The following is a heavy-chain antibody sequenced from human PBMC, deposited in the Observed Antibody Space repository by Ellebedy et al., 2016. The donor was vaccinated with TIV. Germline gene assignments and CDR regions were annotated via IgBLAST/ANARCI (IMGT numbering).Heavy chain of an antibody. J-gene: IGHJ4*02. D-gene: IGHD2-8*02. V-gene: IGHV3-23*01. CDR1: AFTLSRYA. CDR2: ISSTGSRT. CDR3: AKGRRGGSETGAPRYYFDY. Sequence: PWGSLRLSCAASAFTLSRYAIPSVPQSPGTPLELVSTISSTGSRTYYAASVEGRFIIPRDNSKKTLYLQMNSLRAEDTAVYDCAKGRRGGSETGAPRYYFDYWGLGTLVTVSS.